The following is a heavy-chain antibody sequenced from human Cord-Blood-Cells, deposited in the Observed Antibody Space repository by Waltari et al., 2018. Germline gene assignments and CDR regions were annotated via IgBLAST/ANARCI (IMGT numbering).Heavy chain of an antibody. Sequence: QLQLQESGPGLVKPSETLSLTCTVSGCSISSSSYYWGWIRQPPGKGLEWIGSIYYSGSTYYNPSLKSRVTISVDTSKNQFSLKLSSVTAADTAVYYCARHPPPYYDSSGYDYWGQGTLVTVSS. J-gene: IGHJ4*02. CDR2: IYYSGST. V-gene: IGHV4-39*01. CDR3: ARHPPPYYDSSGYDY. CDR1: GCSISSSSYY. D-gene: IGHD3-22*01.